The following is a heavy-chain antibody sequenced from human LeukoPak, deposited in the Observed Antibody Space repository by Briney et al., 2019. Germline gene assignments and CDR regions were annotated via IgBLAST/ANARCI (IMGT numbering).Heavy chain of an antibody. V-gene: IGHV4-59*08. Sequence: SETLSLTCTVSGGSISSYYWSWIRLSPGKGLEWIGYISFSGSTDYNPSLKNRVIISLDTSKRQFSLRLNSVTAADTAVYYCARHSYDNNGYYSLVHGLDVWGQGTTVTVSS. CDR2: ISFSGST. CDR1: GGSISSYY. J-gene: IGHJ6*02. D-gene: IGHD3-22*01. CDR3: ARHSYDNNGYYSLVHGLDV.